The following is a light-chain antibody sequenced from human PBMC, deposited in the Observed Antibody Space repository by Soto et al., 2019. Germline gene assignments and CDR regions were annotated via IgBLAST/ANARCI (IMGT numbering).Light chain of an antibody. CDR1: SSDVGGNNF. CDR2: EVS. CDR3: SSYAGRNNLL. Sequence: QSALTQSPSASGSPGQSVTISCTGTSSDVGGNNFVSWYQQHPGKAPKLMIYEVSKRLSGVPDRFSGSKSGNTASLTVSGLQAEDEADYYCSSYAGRNNLLFGGGTKLTVL. J-gene: IGLJ2*01. V-gene: IGLV2-8*01.